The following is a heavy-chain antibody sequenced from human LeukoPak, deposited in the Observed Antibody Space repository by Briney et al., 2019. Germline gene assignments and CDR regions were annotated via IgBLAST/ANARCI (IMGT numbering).Heavy chain of an antibody. CDR3: ASRKYYDSSTSGPGTRKAGY. CDR1: GGSFSGYY. V-gene: IGHV4-34*01. J-gene: IGHJ4*01. D-gene: IGHD3-22*01. Sequence: SETLSLTCAVYGGSFSGYYWSWIRQPPGKGLEWIGEINHSGSTNYNPSLKSRVTISVDTSKNQFSLKLSSVTAADTAVYYCASRKYYDSSTSGPGTRKAGYWGQGTLVNVSS. CDR2: INHSGST.